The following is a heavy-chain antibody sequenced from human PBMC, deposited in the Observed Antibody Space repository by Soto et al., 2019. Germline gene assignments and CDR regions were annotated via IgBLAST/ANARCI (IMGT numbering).Heavy chain of an antibody. CDR1: GYTFNYYG. V-gene: IGHV1-18*04. CDR3: ARDWSRYFDSSGLMWFY. CDR2: ISAHNGDT. D-gene: IGHD3-22*01. Sequence: GASVKVSCKASGYTFNYYGISWVRQAPGQGLEWVGWISAHNGDTKYAQNLQGRLTLTTDTSTSTAYMELTSLTSDDTAVYYCARDWSRYFDSSGLMWFYWGQGXLVTVSS. J-gene: IGHJ4*02.